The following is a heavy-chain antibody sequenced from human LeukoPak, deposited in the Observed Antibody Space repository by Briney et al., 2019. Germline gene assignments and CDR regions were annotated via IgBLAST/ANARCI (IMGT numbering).Heavy chain of an antibody. Sequence: GRSLRLSCAASGFTFSSYAMHWVRQAPGKGLEWVAVISYDGSNKYYADSVKGRFTISRDNSKNTLYLQMNSLRAEDTAVYYCAEEVGTTYPTFDYWGQGTLVTVSS. D-gene: IGHD1-26*01. J-gene: IGHJ4*02. CDR2: ISYDGSNK. CDR3: AEEVGTTYPTFDY. V-gene: IGHV3-30-3*01. CDR1: GFTFSSYA.